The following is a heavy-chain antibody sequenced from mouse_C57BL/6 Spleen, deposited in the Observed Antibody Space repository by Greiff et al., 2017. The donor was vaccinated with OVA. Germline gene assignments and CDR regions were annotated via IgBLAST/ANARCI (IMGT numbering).Heavy chain of an antibody. J-gene: IGHJ4*01. CDR1: GYTFTSYW. D-gene: IGHD1-1*01. CDR3: ARVGDYYGSSYYYYAMDY. Sequence: QVQLQQPGAELVKPGASVKLSCKASGYTFTSYWMHWVKQRPGQGLEWIGMIHPNSGSTNYNEKFKSKATLTVDKSSSTAYMQLSSLTSEDSAVYYCARVGDYYGSSYYYYAMDYWGQGTSVTVSS. V-gene: IGHV1-64*01. CDR2: IHPNSGST.